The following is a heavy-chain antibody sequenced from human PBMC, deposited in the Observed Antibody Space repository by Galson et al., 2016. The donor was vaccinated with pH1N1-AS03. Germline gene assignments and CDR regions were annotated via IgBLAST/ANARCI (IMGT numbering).Heavy chain of an antibody. CDR1: GDTLRSHT. Sequence: SVKVSCKASGDTLRSHTINWVRQAPGQGLEWMGRINPMVGITDYAQNIQGRVTITADKSTNTAYMELSSLRSEDTAISYCARVSGADSGGSYKGASAMDVWGPRDHGHRL. CDR2: INPMVGIT. V-gene: IGHV1-69*02. J-gene: IGHJ6*01. D-gene: IGHD2-15*01. CDR3: ARVSGADSGGSYKGASAMDV.